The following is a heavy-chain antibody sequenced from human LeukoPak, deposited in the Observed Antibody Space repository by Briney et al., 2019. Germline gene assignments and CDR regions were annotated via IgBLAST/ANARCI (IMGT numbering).Heavy chain of an antibody. CDR1: GFTFSSYA. J-gene: IGHJ4*02. CDR2: ISSDGSSS. D-gene: IGHD5-18*01. CDR3: ARSSGYGYDY. Sequence: HPGGSLRLSCAASGFTFSSYAMHWVRQAPGKGLVWVSRISSDGSSSSYADSVKGRFTISRDNAKNTLSLQMNSLRAEDTAVYYCARSSGYGYDYWGQGTLVTVSS. V-gene: IGHV3-74*01.